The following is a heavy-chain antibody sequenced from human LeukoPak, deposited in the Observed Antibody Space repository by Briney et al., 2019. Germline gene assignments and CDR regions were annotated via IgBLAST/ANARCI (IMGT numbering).Heavy chain of an antibody. V-gene: IGHV1-18*01. CDR3: ASSYCSSTSCYVFDY. J-gene: IGHJ4*02. D-gene: IGHD2-2*01. CDR2: ISAYNGNT. Sequence: EASVKVSCKASGYTFTSYGISWVRQAPGQGLEWMGWISAYNGNTNYAQKLQGRVTMTTDTSTSTAYMELRSLRSDDTAVYYCASSYCSSTSCYVFDYWGRGTLVTVSS. CDR1: GYTFTSYG.